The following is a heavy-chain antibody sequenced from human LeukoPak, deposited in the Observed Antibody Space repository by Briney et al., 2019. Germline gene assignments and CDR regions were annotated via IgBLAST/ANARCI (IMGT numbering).Heavy chain of an antibody. CDR3: AKDSSVERGYRSTWKTLDY. D-gene: IGHD6-13*01. V-gene: IGHV3-23*01. J-gene: IGHJ4*02. CDR1: GFTFSNYA. CDR2: ISGSGGST. Sequence: GGSLRLSCAASGFTFSNYAMNWVRQAPGKGLEWVSTISGSGGSTYYADSVKGRFTISRDNSENTLYLQMNSLRAEDTAVYYCAKDSSVERGYRSTWKTLDYWGQGTLSPSPQ.